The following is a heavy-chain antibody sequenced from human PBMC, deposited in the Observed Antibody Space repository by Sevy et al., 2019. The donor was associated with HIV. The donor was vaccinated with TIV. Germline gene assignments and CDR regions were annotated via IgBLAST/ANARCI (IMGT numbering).Heavy chain of an antibody. D-gene: IGHD3-3*02. V-gene: IGHV4-39*01. CDR3: ARQSSGGILGAFDI. CDR2: IYYSGST. Sequence: SETLSLTCTVSGGSISSSSYYWGWIRQPPGKGLEWIGSIYYSGSTYYNPSLKSRITISVDTSKNQFSLKRSPVTAAETAVYYCARQSSGGILGAFDIWGQGTMVTVSS. CDR1: GGSISSSSYY. J-gene: IGHJ3*02.